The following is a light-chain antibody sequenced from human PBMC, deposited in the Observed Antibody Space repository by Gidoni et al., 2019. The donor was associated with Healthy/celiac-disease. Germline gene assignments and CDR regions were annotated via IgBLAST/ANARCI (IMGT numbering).Light chain of an antibody. Sequence: QSVLTQPPSASGTPGQRVTISCSGSSPNIGSNTVNWYQQLPGTAPKLLIYSNNQRPSGVPDRFSGYKSGTSASLAISGLQSEDEADYYCAAWDDSLNGRGVFGGGTKLTVL. CDR1: SPNIGSNT. CDR3: AAWDDSLNGRGV. CDR2: SNN. J-gene: IGLJ3*02. V-gene: IGLV1-44*01.